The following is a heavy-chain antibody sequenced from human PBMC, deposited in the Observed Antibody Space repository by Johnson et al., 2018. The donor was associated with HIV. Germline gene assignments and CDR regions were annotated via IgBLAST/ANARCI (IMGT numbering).Heavy chain of an antibody. CDR1: GFTFDDYA. J-gene: IGHJ3*02. CDR3: AKELALYSSGYGGDAFDI. CDR2: LSWNGGTI. Sequence: VQLVESGGGLIQPGTSLRLSCAASGFTFDDYAMHWVRQIPGKGLEWISGLSWNGGTIGYADSVKGRFTISRDNAKSSLYLQMNSLRAEDTAVYYCAKELALYSSGYGGDAFDIWGQGTTVTVSS. D-gene: IGHD6-19*01. V-gene: IGHV3-9*01.